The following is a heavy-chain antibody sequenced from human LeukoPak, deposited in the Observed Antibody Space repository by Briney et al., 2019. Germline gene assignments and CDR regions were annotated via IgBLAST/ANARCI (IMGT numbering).Heavy chain of an antibody. CDR3: ARDRAVAGLFDN. J-gene: IGHJ4*02. Sequence: PGGSLRLSCAASGFTFSTYWMTWVRQTPGKGLEWMANIKEDGGEQNYVDSVEGRFTISRGNTKNSVFLQMNSLRAEDTAVYYCARDRAVAGLFDNWGQGTLVTVSS. D-gene: IGHD6-19*01. CDR1: GFTFSTYW. V-gene: IGHV3-7*01. CDR2: IKEDGGEQ.